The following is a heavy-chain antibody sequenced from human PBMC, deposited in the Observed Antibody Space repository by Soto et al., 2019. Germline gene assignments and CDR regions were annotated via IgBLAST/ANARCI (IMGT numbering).Heavy chain of an antibody. J-gene: IGHJ4*02. CDR2: IIPILGIA. V-gene: IGHV1-69*08. D-gene: IGHD3-22*01. CDR3: AREVYDSSSYRDY. Sequence: QVQLVQSGAEVKKPGSSVKVSCKASGGTFSSYTISWVRQAPGQGLEWMGRIIPILGIANYAQKFQGRVTITADKSTSTAYMELSSLSSEDTAVYYCAREVYDSSSYRDYWGQGTLVTVSS. CDR1: GGTFSSYT.